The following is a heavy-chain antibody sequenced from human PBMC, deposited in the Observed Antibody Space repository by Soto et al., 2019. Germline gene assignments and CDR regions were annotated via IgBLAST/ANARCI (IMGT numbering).Heavy chain of an antibody. J-gene: IGHJ3*02. CDR2: ISGSGGST. D-gene: IGHD5-12*01. V-gene: IGHV3-23*01. Sequence: GGSLRLSCAASGFTFSIFAMSWVRQSPGKGLEWVSTISGSGGSTYYADAVKGRFTISRDNSMGTLYLQMKSLRVEDTAIYYCARDSEMATTTGDIWGQGTMVTVS. CDR1: GFTFSIFA. CDR3: ARDSEMATTTGDI.